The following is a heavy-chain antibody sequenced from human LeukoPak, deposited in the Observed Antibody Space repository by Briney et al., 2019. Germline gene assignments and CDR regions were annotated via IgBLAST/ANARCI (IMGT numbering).Heavy chain of an antibody. J-gene: IGHJ3*02. V-gene: IGHV4-4*07. CDR1: GASFISYY. D-gene: IGHD2-2*01. CDR2: IYTSGNT. CDR3: ARWGRYCSSTSCRYGAFDI. Sequence: SETLSLTCSVSGASFISYYWIWIRQPAGKGLEWIGRIYTSGNTNYNPSLKSRVTMSVDTSKNQFSLKLSSVTAADTAVYYCARWGRYCSSTSCRYGAFDIWGQGTMVTVSS.